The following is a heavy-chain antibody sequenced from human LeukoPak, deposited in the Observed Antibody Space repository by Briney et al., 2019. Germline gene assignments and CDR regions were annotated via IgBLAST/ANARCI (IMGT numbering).Heavy chain of an antibody. J-gene: IGHJ4*02. CDR2: INAGNGHT. CDR1: GYTFTNYA. V-gene: IGHV1-3*01. Sequence: ASVKVSCKASGYTFTNYAMHWVRQAPGQRLEWMGWINAGNGHTKYSQNFQDRVTITTDTSATTAYMELSSLRSEDTAVYCCARYFGDYFDYWGQGTLVTVSS. D-gene: IGHD4-17*01. CDR3: ARYFGDYFDY.